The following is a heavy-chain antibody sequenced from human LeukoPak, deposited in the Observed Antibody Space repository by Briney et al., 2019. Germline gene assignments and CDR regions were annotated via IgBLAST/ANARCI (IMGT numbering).Heavy chain of an antibody. J-gene: IGHJ4*02. CDR1: GFTFTSYS. CDR2: TCSSNGHI. CDR3: ARGEGPSTLDY. Sequence: GGSLRLSCAASGFTFTSYSMNWVRQAPGKGLEWVSITCSSNGHIYYADSVKGRFTISRDKAKKSLYLQMNSLRAEDTAVYYCARGEGPSTLDYWGQGTLVTVSS. V-gene: IGHV3-21*01. D-gene: IGHD3-3*02.